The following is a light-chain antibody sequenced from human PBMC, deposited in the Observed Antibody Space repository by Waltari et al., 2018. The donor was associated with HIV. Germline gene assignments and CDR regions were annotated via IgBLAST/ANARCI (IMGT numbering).Light chain of an antibody. CDR2: SND. CDR3: ASWDDSLNNYV. J-gene: IGLJ1*01. Sequence: QSVLAQPPSASGTPGQTVSISCSGSSTNIGSNYVHWYQQLPRTAPKLLIDSNDQRPSGVPDRFSGSKSGTSASLAISGLQSEDEADYYCASWDDSLNNYVFGTGTTVTVL. CDR1: STNIGSNY. V-gene: IGLV1-44*01.